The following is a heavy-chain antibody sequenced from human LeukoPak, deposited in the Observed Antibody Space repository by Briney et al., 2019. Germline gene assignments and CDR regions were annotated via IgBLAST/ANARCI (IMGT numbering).Heavy chain of an antibody. V-gene: IGHV3-30*02. CDR1: GFSFSNYV. Sequence: GGSPRLSCASSGFSFSNYVMHWVRQAPGKGLQWVAFIRLDDSTEYSADSVKGRFTISRDNSKNTLYLQMNSLRPEDSAVHYCAKDGRGSGYFPDYWGQGTLVTVSS. D-gene: IGHD3-22*01. CDR2: IRLDDSTE. CDR3: AKDGRGSGYFPDY. J-gene: IGHJ4*02.